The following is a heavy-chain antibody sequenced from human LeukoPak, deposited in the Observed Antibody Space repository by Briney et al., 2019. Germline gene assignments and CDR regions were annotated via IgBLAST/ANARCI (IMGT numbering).Heavy chain of an antibody. CDR1: GLSNADYG. D-gene: IGHD2-21*02. CDR3: ARDLSATWYSLGY. Sequence: GGSLRLSCVSAGLSNADYGMSWVRQVPGKGLEWVSGIDWSGAASEYADSVKGRFTISRDNAKNSLYLQMNTLRPEDTGVYYCARDLSATWYSLGYWGQGTLVTVSS. CDR2: IDWSGAAS. J-gene: IGHJ4*02. V-gene: IGHV3-20*04.